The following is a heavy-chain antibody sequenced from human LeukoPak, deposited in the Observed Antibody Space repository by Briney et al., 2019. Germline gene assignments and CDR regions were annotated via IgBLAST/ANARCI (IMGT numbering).Heavy chain of an antibody. CDR2: IYTSGST. CDR1: GGSISSYY. V-gene: IGHV4-4*09. D-gene: IGHD3-22*01. CDR3: ARTYYYDSSGYDY. Sequence: SETLSLTCTVSGGSISSYYWAWIRQPPGKGLEWIGYIYTSGSTNYNPSLKSRVTISVDTSKNQFSLKLSSVTAADTAVYYCARTYYYDSSGYDYWGQGTLVTVSS. J-gene: IGHJ4*02.